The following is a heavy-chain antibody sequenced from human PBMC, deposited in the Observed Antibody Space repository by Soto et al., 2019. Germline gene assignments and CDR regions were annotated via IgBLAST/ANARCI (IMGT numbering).Heavy chain of an antibody. Sequence: GGSLRLSCAASGFTFSSYAMSWVRQAPGKGLEWVSAISGSGGSTYYADSVKGRFTISRDNSKNTLYLQMNSLRAEDTAVYYCAKFGSRGGCYSSSSVNYYYYMDVWGKGTTVTVSS. CDR1: GFTFSSYA. J-gene: IGHJ6*03. CDR2: ISGSGGST. D-gene: IGHD6-6*01. CDR3: AKFGSRGGCYSSSSVNYYYYMDV. V-gene: IGHV3-23*01.